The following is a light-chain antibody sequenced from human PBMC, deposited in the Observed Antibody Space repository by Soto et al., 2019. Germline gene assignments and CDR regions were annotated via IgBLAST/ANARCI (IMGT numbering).Light chain of an antibody. Sequence: AIRMTQYTSSLSASTGDRVTITCRACQGISSYLAWYQQKPGKAPKLLIYAASTLQSGVPSRFSGSGSGTDFTLTISCLQSEDFATYYCQQYYSYPPTFGQGTMVAI. J-gene: IGKJ1*01. CDR1: QGISSY. V-gene: IGKV1-8*01. CDR3: QQYYSYPPT. CDR2: AAS.